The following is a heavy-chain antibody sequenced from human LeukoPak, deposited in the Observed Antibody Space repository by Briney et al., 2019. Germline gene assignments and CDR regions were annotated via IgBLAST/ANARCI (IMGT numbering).Heavy chain of an antibody. D-gene: IGHD6-13*01. CDR3: AKVEGAAGHVDY. V-gene: IGHV3-23*01. J-gene: IGHJ4*02. CDR1: GFSFSTYA. Sequence: PGGSLRLSCAAFGFSFSTYAMSWVRQAPGKGLEWVSGISGSGGGTYYADSVKGRFTISRDNSKNTLYLQMNSLRADDTAVYYCAKVEGAAGHVDYWGQGTLVTAS. CDR2: ISGSGGGT.